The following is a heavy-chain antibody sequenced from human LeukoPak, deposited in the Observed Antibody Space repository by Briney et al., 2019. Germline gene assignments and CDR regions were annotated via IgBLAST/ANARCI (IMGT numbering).Heavy chain of an antibody. Sequence: PSETLSLTCTVSGGSISSYYWSWIRQPAGKGLEWIGRIYTSGSINYNPSLKSRVTISVDTSKNQFSLKLSSVTAADTAVYYCARSGAVADPYYYYYGMDVWGQGTTVTVSS. CDR2: IYTSGSI. V-gene: IGHV4-4*07. CDR1: GGSISSYY. D-gene: IGHD6-19*01. J-gene: IGHJ6*02. CDR3: ARSGAVADPYYYYYGMDV.